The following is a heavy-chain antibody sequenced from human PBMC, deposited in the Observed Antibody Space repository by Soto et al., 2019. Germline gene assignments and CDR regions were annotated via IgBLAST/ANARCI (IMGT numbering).Heavy chain of an antibody. CDR3: ARDSPRRWLQYYFDA. J-gene: IGHJ4*02. V-gene: IGHV1-69*08. D-gene: IGHD5-12*01. Sequence: GASVKVSCKASGGNFKTYNFIWVRQAPGQGPEWMGKINPLLDETNYAQTFQGRVTFTADKSTGTLYMEINSLTSADTAVYFCARDSPRRWLQYYFDAWGQGALVTVSS. CDR2: INPLLDET. CDR1: GGNFKTYN.